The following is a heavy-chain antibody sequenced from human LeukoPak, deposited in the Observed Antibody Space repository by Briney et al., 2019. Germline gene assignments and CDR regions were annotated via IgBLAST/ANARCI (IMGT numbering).Heavy chain of an antibody. CDR3: AKDKAFWSGFGVFDI. V-gene: IGHV1-18*01. Sequence: ASVKVSCEASGYTFTSYGISWVRQAPGQGLEWMGWISAYNGNTNYAQKLQGRVTMTTDTSTSTAYMELRSLRSDDTAIYYCAKDKAFWSGFGVFDIWGQGTMVTVSS. CDR1: GYTFTSYG. J-gene: IGHJ3*02. CDR2: ISAYNGNT. D-gene: IGHD3-3*01.